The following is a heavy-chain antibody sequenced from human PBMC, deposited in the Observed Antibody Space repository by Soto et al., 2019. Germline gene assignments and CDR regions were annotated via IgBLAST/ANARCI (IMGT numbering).Heavy chain of an antibody. CDR2: IYYSGST. D-gene: IGHD3-22*01. Sequence: SETLSLTCTVSGGSSSSYYWSWIRQPPGKGLEGIVYIYYSGSTNYNPSLKSRVTISVDTSKNQFPLKLSSVTAADPAVSYCARAVYDSSGYVHVDYWGQGPLVTVSS. CDR3: ARAVYDSSGYVHVDY. CDR1: GGSSSSYY. J-gene: IGHJ4*02. V-gene: IGHV4-59*01.